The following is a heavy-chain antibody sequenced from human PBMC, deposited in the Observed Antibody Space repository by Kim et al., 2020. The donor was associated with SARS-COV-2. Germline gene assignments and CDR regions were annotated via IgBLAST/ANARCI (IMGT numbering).Heavy chain of an antibody. J-gene: IGHJ6*03. V-gene: IGHV3-23*01. CDR1: GFTFSSYA. CDR2: ISGSSGST. D-gene: IGHD2-21*01. Sequence: GGSLRLSCAASGFTFSSYAMSWVRQAPGKGLEWVSAISGSSGSTYYADSVKGRFTISRDNSKNTLYLQMNSLRAEDTAVYYCAKAGYSTLYYYYMDVWGKGTTVTVSS. CDR3: AKAGYSTLYYYYMDV.